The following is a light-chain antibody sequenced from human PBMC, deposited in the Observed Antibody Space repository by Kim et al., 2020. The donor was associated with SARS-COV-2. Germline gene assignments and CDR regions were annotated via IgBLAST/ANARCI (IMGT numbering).Light chain of an antibody. V-gene: IGKV3-20*01. CDR1: QSVSSVY. Sequence: EIVLTQSPGTLSLSPGERATLSCRASQSVSSVYLTWYQQKPGQAPRLLIYGASSRATGIPDRFSGSGSGTDFTLSISSLEPEDFAVYYCQQYSGPPPLYTFGQGTKLEI. J-gene: IGKJ2*01. CDR3: QQYSGPPPLYT. CDR2: GAS.